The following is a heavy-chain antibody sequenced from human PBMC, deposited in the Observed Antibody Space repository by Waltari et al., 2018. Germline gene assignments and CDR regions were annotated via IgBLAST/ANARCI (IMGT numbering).Heavy chain of an antibody. CDR1: GFTFSSYA. CDR3: ARDSYGVWGTDYYYYYYMDV. J-gene: IGHJ6*03. Sequence: EVQLVESGGGLVQPGGSLRLSCAASGFTFSSYAMHWVRQAPGKGLEYVSAISSNGGSTYYANSVKGRFTISRDNSKNTLYLQMGSLRAEDMAVYYCARDSYGVWGTDYYYYYYMDVWGKGTTVTVSS. D-gene: IGHD3-16*01. V-gene: IGHV3-64*01. CDR2: ISSNGGST.